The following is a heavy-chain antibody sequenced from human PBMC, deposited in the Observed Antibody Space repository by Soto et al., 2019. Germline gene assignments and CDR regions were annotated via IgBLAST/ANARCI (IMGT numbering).Heavy chain of an antibody. CDR2: ISSDGSKK. D-gene: IGHD6-25*01. J-gene: IGHJ6*01. CDR3: AREAYSSGQIYYYYCGMDV. Sequence: QVQLVESGGGVVQPGRSLRLSCAASGFTFSSYAMHWVRQAPGKGLEWVAVISSDGSKKYYADSVKGRFTISRDNSKNALYLQINSLRAQDTAVYYCAREAYSSGQIYYYYCGMDVWGQGTTVTVSS. CDR1: GFTFSSYA. V-gene: IGHV3-30-3*01.